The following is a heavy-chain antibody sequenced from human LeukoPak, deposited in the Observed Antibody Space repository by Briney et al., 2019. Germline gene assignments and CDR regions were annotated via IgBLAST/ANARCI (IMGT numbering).Heavy chain of an antibody. CDR2: IRSKANSYAT. D-gene: IGHD3-3*01. CDR3: TRPYYDFAQYYYYGMDV. CDR1: GFTFSGSA. Sequence: GSLKLSCAASGFTFSGSAMHWVRQASGKGLEWVCRIRSKANSYATAYAASVKGRFTISRDDSKNTAYLQMNSLKTEDTAVYYCTRPYYDFAQYYYYGMDVWGQGTTVTVSS. J-gene: IGHJ6*02. V-gene: IGHV3-73*01.